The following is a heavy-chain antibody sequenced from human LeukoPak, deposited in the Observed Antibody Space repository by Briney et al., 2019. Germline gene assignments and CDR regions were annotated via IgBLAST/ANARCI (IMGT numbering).Heavy chain of an antibody. CDR2: ISSSSSTI. J-gene: IGHJ4*02. CDR1: GFTFSSYS. V-gene: IGHV3-48*01. D-gene: IGHD1-26*01. Sequence: GSLRLSCAASGFTFSSYSMNWVRQAPGKGLEWVSYISSSSSTIYYADSVKGRFTISRDNAKNSLYLQMNSLRAEDTAVYYCARSGGSYSVDYWGQGTLVTVSS. CDR3: ARSGGSYSVDY.